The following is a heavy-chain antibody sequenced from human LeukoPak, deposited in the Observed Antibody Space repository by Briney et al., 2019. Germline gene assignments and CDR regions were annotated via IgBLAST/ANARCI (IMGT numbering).Heavy chain of an antibody. Sequence: ASVKVSCKASAYTFSNYGFNWVRQAPGQGLEWMGWINAYNGNTKYAQKLQGRFTMSTDTSTSTAYMELRSLTSDDTAVYYCARDLDGSGSYYTDYWGQGTLVTVSS. CDR1: AYTFSNYG. CDR2: INAYNGNT. V-gene: IGHV1-18*01. J-gene: IGHJ4*02. D-gene: IGHD3-10*01. CDR3: ARDLDGSGSYYTDY.